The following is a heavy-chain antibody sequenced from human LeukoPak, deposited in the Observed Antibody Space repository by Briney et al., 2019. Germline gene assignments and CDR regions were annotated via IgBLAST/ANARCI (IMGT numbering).Heavy chain of an antibody. D-gene: IGHD5-12*01. CDR2: IYYSGST. CDR1: GGSISSYY. J-gene: IGHJ4*02. V-gene: IGHV4-59*01. Sequence: SETLSLTCTVSGGSISSYYWSWIRQPPGKGLEWIGYIYYSGSTNYSPSLKSRVTISVDTSKNQFSLKLSSVTAADTAVYYCARAGYSGYDFYFDYWGQGTLVTVSS. CDR3: ARAGYSGYDFYFDY.